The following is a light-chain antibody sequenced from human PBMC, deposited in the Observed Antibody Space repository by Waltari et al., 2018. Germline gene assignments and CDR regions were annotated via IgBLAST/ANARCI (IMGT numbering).Light chain of an antibody. V-gene: IGLV2-11*01. Sequence: QSALTPPRSVSGSPAPSVTIPLTGPSSDIGTHHYVSWYQHHPGKAPRLMMYDVTKRPSGVPARFSGSKSGNTASLTISGLQAEDEADYYCCSYAGFYSYYVFGTGTKATVL. CDR1: SSDIGTHHY. J-gene: IGLJ1*01. CDR2: DVT. CDR3: CSYAGFYSYYV.